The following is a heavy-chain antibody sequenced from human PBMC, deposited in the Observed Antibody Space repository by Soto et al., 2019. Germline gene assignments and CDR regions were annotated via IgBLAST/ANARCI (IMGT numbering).Heavy chain of an antibody. J-gene: IGHJ4*02. CDR3: AREEFEAGRGHFGC. V-gene: IGHV3-30-3*01. D-gene: IGHD6-13*01. Sequence: QVQVVESGGGVVQPGGSLRLSCAASGFTFSTSAMHWVRQAPGKGLEWMAMISYGGNNKYYADSVKGRFTISGDISESTLYLQMNSLRTEDTAVYYCAREEFEAGRGHFGCWGQGTLVSVSS. CDR1: GFTFSTSA. CDR2: ISYGGNNK.